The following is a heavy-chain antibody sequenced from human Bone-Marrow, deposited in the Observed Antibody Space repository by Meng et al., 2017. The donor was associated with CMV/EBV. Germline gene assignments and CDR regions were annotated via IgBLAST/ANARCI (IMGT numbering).Heavy chain of an antibody. CDR3: ARAQAVAGRFCVY. V-gene: IGHV4-34*01. J-gene: IGHJ4*02. D-gene: IGHD6-19*01. CDR1: GGSFSGYY. Sequence: VQHRHVGAVLLKPSETLSLTCAVFGGSFSGYYWSWIRQPPGKGLEWIGEINHSGSTNYNPSLKSRVTISVDTSKNQFSLKLSSVTAADTAVYYCARAQAVAGRFCVYWGQGTLVTVSS. CDR2: INHSGST.